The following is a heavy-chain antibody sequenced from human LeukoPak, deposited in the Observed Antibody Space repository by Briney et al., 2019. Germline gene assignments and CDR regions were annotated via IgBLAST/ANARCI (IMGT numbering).Heavy chain of an antibody. J-gene: IGHJ4*02. D-gene: IGHD4-17*01. Sequence: PGRSLRLSCAASGFSFSSHGMHWVRQAPGTGLEWLTVIWYDGSNRYYADSVKGRFIVSRDNSKNTLYLQMNSLRAEDTALYYCARGPSYGAFVDYWGQGTLVTVSS. CDR2: IWYDGSNR. CDR1: GFSFSSHG. CDR3: ARGPSYGAFVDY. V-gene: IGHV3-33*01.